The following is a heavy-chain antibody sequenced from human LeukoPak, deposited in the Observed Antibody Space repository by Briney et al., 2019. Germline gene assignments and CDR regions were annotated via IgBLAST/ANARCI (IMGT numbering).Heavy chain of an antibody. V-gene: IGHV3-30-3*01. CDR1: GFTFSSYA. Sequence: GGSLRLSCAASGFTFSSYAMHWVRQAPGKGLEWVAVISYDGSNKYYADSVKGRFTTSRDNSKNTLYLQMSSLRADDTAVYYCARLRNTMTTPRFDYWGQGTLVTVSS. J-gene: IGHJ4*02. CDR3: ARLRNTMTTPRFDY. CDR2: ISYDGSNK. D-gene: IGHD4-17*01.